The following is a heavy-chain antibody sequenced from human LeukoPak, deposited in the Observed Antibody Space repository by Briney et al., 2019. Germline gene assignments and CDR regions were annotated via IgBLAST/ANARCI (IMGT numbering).Heavy chain of an antibody. D-gene: IGHD1-26*01. CDR2: ILSDGSLQ. CDR1: GFTFSSYA. J-gene: IGHJ4*02. V-gene: IGHV3-30*04. CDR3: ARGAILGGYNLIDD. Sequence: PGGSLRLSCAASGFTFSSYAMHWVRQAPGKGLEWVVVILSDGSLQNTADSVRGRFIISRDNSKNTLFLQMNRLRNDDTAVYYCARGAILGGYNLIDDWGQGSLVTVSS.